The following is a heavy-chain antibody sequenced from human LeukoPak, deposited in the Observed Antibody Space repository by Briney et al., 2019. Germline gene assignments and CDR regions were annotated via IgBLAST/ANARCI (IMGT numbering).Heavy chain of an antibody. Sequence: ESGPTLVKPTQTLTLTCTFSGFSLSTSGVGVGWIRQPPGKALEWLALIYWDDDKRYSPSLKSRLTITKDTSKNQVVLTMTNMDPVDTATYYCARTDIVATAFDYWGQGTLVTVSS. J-gene: IGHJ4*02. V-gene: IGHV2-5*02. D-gene: IGHD5-12*01. CDR2: IYWDDDK. CDR3: ARTDIVATAFDY. CDR1: GFSLSTSGVG.